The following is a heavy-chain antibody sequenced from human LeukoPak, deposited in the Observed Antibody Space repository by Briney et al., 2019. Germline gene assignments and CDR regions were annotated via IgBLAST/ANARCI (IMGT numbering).Heavy chain of an antibody. J-gene: IGHJ4*02. CDR1: GGSISTYY. Sequence: SETLSLTCTVSGGSISTYYWSWIRQPPGKGLEWIGYIYYTGSTNYNPSLKSRVTISVDTSKNQFSLKLSSVTAADTAVYYCARVIYGSGSYYFDYWGQGTLVTVSS. CDR2: IYYTGST. CDR3: ARVIYGSGSYYFDY. V-gene: IGHV4-59*01. D-gene: IGHD3-10*01.